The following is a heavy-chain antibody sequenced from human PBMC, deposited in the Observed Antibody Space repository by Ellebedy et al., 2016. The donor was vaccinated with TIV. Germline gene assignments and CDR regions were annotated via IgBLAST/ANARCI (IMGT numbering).Heavy chain of an antibody. CDR1: GFTFSDFS. D-gene: IGHD1-1*01. V-gene: IGHV3-21*06. J-gene: IGHJ6*03. Sequence: GGSLRLXCAASGFTFSDFSMNWVRQAPGKGLEWVSSISGRSTNKEYADSLKGRFAISRDNAKNSLFLQMNSLRAEDTAVYYCARVFKERFSSGLYYYMDVWGKGTTVTVSS. CDR2: ISGRSTNK. CDR3: ARVFKERFSSGLYYYMDV.